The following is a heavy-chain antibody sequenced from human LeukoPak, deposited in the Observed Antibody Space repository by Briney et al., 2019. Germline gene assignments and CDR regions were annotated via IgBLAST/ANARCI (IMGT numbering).Heavy chain of an antibody. CDR3: ARGQSSSSWVYYRYGMDV. CDR2: IDSDGSST. CDR1: GFTFSNYW. D-gene: IGHD6-6*01. V-gene: IGHV3-74*01. J-gene: IGHJ6*02. Sequence: GGSLRLSCAASGFTFSNYWMHWVRQAPGKGLVWVSRIDSDGSSTSYADSVKGRFTISRDNAKNTLYLQMNSLRADDTAVYFCARGQSSSSWVYYRYGMDVSGQGNTVTVSS.